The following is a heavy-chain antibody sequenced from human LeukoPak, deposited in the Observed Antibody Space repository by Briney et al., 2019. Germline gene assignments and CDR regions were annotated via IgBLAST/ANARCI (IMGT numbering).Heavy chain of an antibody. CDR3: ARVAYYGDNVYGYNWFDP. V-gene: IGHV4-31*03. CDR1: GGSISSGGYY. Sequence: PSETLSLTCTVSGGSISSGGYYWSWIRQHPGKGLEWIGYIYYSGSTYYNPSLKSRVTISVDTSKNQFSLKLSSVTAADTAVYYCARVAYYGDNVYGYNWFDPWGQGTLVTVSS. CDR2: IYYSGST. J-gene: IGHJ5*02. D-gene: IGHD4-17*01.